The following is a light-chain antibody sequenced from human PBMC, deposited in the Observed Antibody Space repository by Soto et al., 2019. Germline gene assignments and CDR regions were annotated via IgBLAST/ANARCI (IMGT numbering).Light chain of an antibody. J-gene: IGKJ2*01. CDR3: QQSYSTPYT. V-gene: IGKV1-39*01. CDR2: AAS. Sequence: DIQMTQSPSSLSASVGDRVTITCRASQSISTYLNWYQQRPGKAPNLLIYAASSLRSGVPSRFSGSGSGTEFTLTISSLPPEDFATYYCQQSYSTPYTFGQGTKLEIK. CDR1: QSISTY.